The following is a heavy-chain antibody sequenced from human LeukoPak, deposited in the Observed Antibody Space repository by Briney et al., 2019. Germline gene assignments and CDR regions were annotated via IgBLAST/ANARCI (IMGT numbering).Heavy chain of an antibody. J-gene: IGHJ3*02. CDR3: ARDFLPGYCSGGSCYGSDAFDI. CDR1: GGTFSSYA. Sequence: GSSVKVSFKASGGTFSSYAISWVRQAPGQGLEWMGGIIPIFGTANYAQKFQGRVTITADKSTSTAYMELSSLRSEDTAVYYCARDFLPGYCSGGSCYGSDAFDIWGQGTMVTVSS. CDR2: IIPIFGTA. D-gene: IGHD2-15*01. V-gene: IGHV1-69*06.